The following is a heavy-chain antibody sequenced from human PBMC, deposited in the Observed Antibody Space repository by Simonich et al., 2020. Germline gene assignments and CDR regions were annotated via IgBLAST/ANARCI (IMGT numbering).Heavy chain of an antibody. CDR2: IYYSGST. CDR1: GGSISSYY. D-gene: IGHD3-3*01. CDR3: ASRGWSGYYDY. J-gene: IGHJ4*02. V-gene: IGHV4-59*08. Sequence: QVQLQESGPELVKPSEPLSLTGTVSGGSISSYYWSWIRQPPGKGREWIGYIYYSGSTTSIPSLTSRVTISVDTSKNQFSLKLSSVTAADTAVYYCASRGWSGYYDYWGQGTLVTVSS.